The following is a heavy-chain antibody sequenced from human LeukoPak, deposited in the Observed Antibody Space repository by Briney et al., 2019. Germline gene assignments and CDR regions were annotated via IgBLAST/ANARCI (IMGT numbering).Heavy chain of an antibody. CDR3: ARGLYIAAAQYGY. D-gene: IGHD6-13*01. V-gene: IGHV4-59*01. CDR2: IYYSGTT. Sequence: PSETLSLTGTVSGGSISNYYWSWIRQPPGKGREGMGYIYYSGTTNYNPSLKSRATISVDTSKNQFSLKLNSVTAAHTAVYYCARGLYIAAAQYGYWGQGKLFTVSS. CDR1: GGSISNYY. J-gene: IGHJ4*02.